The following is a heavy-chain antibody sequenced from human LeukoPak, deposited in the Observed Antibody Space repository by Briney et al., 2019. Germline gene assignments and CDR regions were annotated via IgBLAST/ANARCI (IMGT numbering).Heavy chain of an antibody. CDR3: ATPRDGDYQNDAFDI. V-gene: IGHV1-58*02. CDR2: LVVGSGNT. Sequence: GPSVKVSCKASGFTFTNSAMQWVRQARGQRLEWIGWLVVGSGNTNYAQKFQERVTITRDMSTSTAYMELSSLRSEDTAVYYCATPRDGDYQNDAFDIWGQGTMVTVSS. CDR1: GFTFTNSA. J-gene: IGHJ3*02. D-gene: IGHD4-17*01.